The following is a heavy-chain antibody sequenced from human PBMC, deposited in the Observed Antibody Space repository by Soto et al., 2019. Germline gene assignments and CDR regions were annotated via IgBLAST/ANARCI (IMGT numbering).Heavy chain of an antibody. V-gene: IGHV1-3*01. CDR1: GDAFTNYA. CDR3: ARSKREFYDTLTGHFDY. J-gene: IGHJ4*02. Sequence: ASVKVSCKASGDAFTNYALYWVRQAPGQRLECMGWINAGNGNTRYSQRLQGRVTLTREPSTSTAYMELRSLRSDDTAVYYCARSKREFYDTLTGHFDYWGQGTLVTVSS. D-gene: IGHD3-9*01. CDR2: INAGNGNT.